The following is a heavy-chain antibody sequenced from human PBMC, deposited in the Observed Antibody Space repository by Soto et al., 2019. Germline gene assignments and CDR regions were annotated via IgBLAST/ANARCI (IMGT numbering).Heavy chain of an antibody. Sequence: EVQLLESGGGLVQPGGSLRLSCAASGFTFSSYAMSWVRQAPGKGLEWVSAISGSGGSTYYADSVKGRFTISRDNSKNALYLQMNSLRAEETAVYYCAKENGYSSSWFEFDYWGQGTLVTVSS. CDR2: ISGSGGST. V-gene: IGHV3-23*01. D-gene: IGHD6-13*01. CDR3: AKENGYSSSWFEFDY. CDR1: GFTFSSYA. J-gene: IGHJ4*02.